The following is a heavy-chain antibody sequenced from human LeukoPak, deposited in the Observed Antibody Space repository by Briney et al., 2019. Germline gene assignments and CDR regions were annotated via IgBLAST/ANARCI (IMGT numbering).Heavy chain of an antibody. D-gene: IGHD2-15*01. J-gene: IGHJ5*02. CDR3: AREGGVAYNWFDP. V-gene: IGHV1-69*06. CDR2: IIPIFGTA. Sequence: SVKVSCKASGGTFSSYAISWVRQAPGQGLEWMGGIIPIFGTANYAQKFQGRVTITADKSTSTAYMELSSLGSEDTAVYYCAREGGVAYNWFDPWGQGTPVTVSS. CDR1: GGTFSSYA.